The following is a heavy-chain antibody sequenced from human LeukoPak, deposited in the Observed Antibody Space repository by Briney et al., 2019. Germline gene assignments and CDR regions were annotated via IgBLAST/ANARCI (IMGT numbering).Heavy chain of an antibody. Sequence: SETLSLTCTGTVSGGSIRSFYWSWIRQPPGKGLEWIGYIYYSGSTNYNPSLKSRVTISVDTSKNQFSLKLSSVTAADTAVYYCARDFQTYSSGWWVAFDIWGQGTMVTVSS. D-gene: IGHD6-19*01. J-gene: IGHJ3*02. CDR1: GGSIRSFY. CDR3: ARDFQTYSSGWWVAFDI. CDR2: IYYSGST. V-gene: IGHV4-59*01.